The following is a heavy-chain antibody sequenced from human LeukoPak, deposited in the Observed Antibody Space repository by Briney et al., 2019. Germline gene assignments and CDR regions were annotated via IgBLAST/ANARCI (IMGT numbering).Heavy chain of an antibody. Sequence: SSQTLSLTCTVSGGSISSGGYYWSWIRQPPGKGLEWIGYIYHSGSTYYNPSLKSRVTISVDRSKNQFSLKLSSVTAADTAVYYCARDSVESGYDSWWFDPWGQGTLVTVSS. CDR3: ARDSVESGYDSWWFDP. D-gene: IGHD5-12*01. CDR1: GGSISSGGYY. J-gene: IGHJ5*02. CDR2: IYHSGST. V-gene: IGHV4-30-2*01.